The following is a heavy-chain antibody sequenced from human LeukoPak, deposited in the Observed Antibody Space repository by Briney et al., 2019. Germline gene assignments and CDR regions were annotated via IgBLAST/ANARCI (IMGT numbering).Heavy chain of an antibody. CDR3: ARGRGVRGVINFDY. V-gene: IGHV1-8*03. J-gene: IGHJ4*02. CDR1: GYTFTSYD. D-gene: IGHD3-10*01. CDR2: MNPNSGNT. Sequence: ASVKVSCKASGYTFTSYDINWVRQATGQGLEWMGWMNPNSGNTDYAQKFQGRVTITRNTSISTAYMELSSLRSEDTAVYYCARGRGVRGVINFDYWGQGTLVTVSS.